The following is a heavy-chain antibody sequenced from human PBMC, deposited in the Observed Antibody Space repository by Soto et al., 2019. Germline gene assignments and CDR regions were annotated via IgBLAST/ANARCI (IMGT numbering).Heavy chain of an antibody. V-gene: IGHV4-31*03. CDR3: ARAFEDYGDFGWFDP. CDR1: GGSISSGGYY. CDR2: IYYSGST. J-gene: IGHJ5*02. D-gene: IGHD4-17*01. Sequence: QVQLQESGPGLVKPSQTLSLTCTVSGGSISSGGYYWSWIRQRPGKGLEWIGYIYYSGSTYYNPSLKSRVTISVDTSKNKSSLKLSSVTAADRAVYYCARAFEDYGDFGWFDPWGQGTLVTVSS.